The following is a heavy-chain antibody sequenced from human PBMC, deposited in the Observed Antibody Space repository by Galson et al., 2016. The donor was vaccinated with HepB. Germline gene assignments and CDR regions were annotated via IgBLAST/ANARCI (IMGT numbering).Heavy chain of an antibody. V-gene: IGHV5-51*01. CDR2: IYPDDSDA. J-gene: IGHJ4*02. CDR1: GYTFVKYW. CDR3: ARGSTTSSFPYDY. D-gene: IGHD2-2*01. Sequence: QSGAEVKEPGKSVKISCKGSGYTFVKYWIGWVRQMPGKGLEWMGIIYPDDSDARYRPSFQGQVIISADKSISTAYLQWRSLKASDTAIYYCARGSTTSSFPYDYWGQGTLVTVSS.